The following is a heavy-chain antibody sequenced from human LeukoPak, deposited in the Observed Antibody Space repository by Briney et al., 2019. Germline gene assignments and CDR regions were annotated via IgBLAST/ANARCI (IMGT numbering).Heavy chain of an antibody. CDR1: GFTFSSYA. J-gene: IGHJ4*02. D-gene: IGHD2-2*01. Sequence: GGSLRLSCAASGFTFSSYAVSWVRQAPGKGLEWVSAISGSGGSTYYADSVKGRFTVSRDNSKNTLYLQMNSLRAEDTAVYYCAKVALKYCSSTSCLYYFDYWGQGTLVTVSS. CDR2: ISGSGGST. CDR3: AKVALKYCSSTSCLYYFDY. V-gene: IGHV3-23*01.